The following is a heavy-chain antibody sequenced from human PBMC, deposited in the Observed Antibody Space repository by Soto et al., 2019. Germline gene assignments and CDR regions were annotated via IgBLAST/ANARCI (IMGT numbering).Heavy chain of an antibody. J-gene: IGHJ4*02. CDR1: GFTFSNYG. Sequence: PGGSLRLSCAASGFTFSNYGIHWVRQAPGKGLEWVAVISYDGSNKYYGDSVKGRFTVSRDNSKNTLYLQMNSLRAEDTALYYCARDYYDSSGYAYFDYWGQGPLVTVFS. D-gene: IGHD3-22*01. CDR2: ISYDGSNK. CDR3: ARDYYDSSGYAYFDY. V-gene: IGHV3-30*03.